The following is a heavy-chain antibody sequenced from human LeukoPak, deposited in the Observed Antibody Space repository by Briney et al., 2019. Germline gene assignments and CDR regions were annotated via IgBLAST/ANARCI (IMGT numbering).Heavy chain of an antibody. D-gene: IGHD3-16*01. J-gene: IGHJ5*02. Sequence: ASVKVSCKASGYTFTGYYMHWVRQAPGQGLEWMGWINPNSGGTNYAQKFQGRVTMTRDTSISTAYMELSRLRSDDTAVYYCARDSSGMISVDNWFDPWGQGTLVTVSS. CDR2: INPNSGGT. CDR1: GYTFTGYY. CDR3: ARDSSGMISVDNWFDP. V-gene: IGHV1-2*02.